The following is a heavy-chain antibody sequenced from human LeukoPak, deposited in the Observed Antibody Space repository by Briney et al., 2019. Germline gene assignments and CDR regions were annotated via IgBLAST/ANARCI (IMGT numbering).Heavy chain of an antibody. CDR1: GFTLSNSA. D-gene: IGHD3-16*02. CDR3: AKDSYREENYFYGMDV. Sequence: PGGSLRLSCAASGFTLSNSAMHWVRQAPGKGLEWVAVISYDGRNKYYADSVKGRFTISRDNSKNTLYLQMTSLRAEDTAVYYCAKDSYREENYFYGMDVWGQGTTVTVSS. CDR2: ISYDGRNK. V-gene: IGHV3-30*18. J-gene: IGHJ6*02.